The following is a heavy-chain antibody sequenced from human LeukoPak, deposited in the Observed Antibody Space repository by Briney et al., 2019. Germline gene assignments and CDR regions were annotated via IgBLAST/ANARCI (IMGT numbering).Heavy chain of an antibody. CDR1: GFTFSSYG. D-gene: IGHD3-10*01. CDR3: ARDWRYYGSGSPGY. CDR2: IWYDGSNK. Sequence: GGSLRLSCAASGFTFSSYGMHWVRQAPGKGLEWVAAIWYDGSNKYYADSVKGRFTISRDNSKNTLYLQMNSLRAEDTAVYYCARDWRYYGSGSPGYWGQGTLVTVSS. V-gene: IGHV3-33*01. J-gene: IGHJ4*02.